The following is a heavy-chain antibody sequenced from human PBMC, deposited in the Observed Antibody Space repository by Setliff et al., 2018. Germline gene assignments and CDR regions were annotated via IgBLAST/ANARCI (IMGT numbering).Heavy chain of an antibody. J-gene: IGHJ4*02. CDR1: GGSFSDYH. CDR2: INHSGSS. V-gene: IGHV4-34*01. Sequence: KTSETLSLTCAVYGGSFSDYHWSWIRQTPGKGLEWIGKINHSGSSTYNPSLKSRVTISLYTSKSQFSLTLSPVTAADTAVYYCARGGTFRYFDFWGQGAPVTVSS. CDR3: ARGGTFRYFDF.